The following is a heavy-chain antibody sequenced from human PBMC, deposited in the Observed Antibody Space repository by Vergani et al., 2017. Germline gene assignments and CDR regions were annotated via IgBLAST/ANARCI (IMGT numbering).Heavy chain of an antibody. Sequence: QVQLQESGPGLVKPSGTLSLTCAVSGGSLSSSNWWSWVRQPPGKGLEWIGEIYHSGSTNYNPSLKSRVTISVDKSKNQFSLKLSSVTAADTAVYYCARPPDDGYNTDGYFDLWGRGTLVTVSS. V-gene: IGHV4-4*02. CDR1: GGSLSSSNW. D-gene: IGHD5-24*01. J-gene: IGHJ2*01. CDR2: IYHSGST. CDR3: ARPPDDGYNTDGYFDL.